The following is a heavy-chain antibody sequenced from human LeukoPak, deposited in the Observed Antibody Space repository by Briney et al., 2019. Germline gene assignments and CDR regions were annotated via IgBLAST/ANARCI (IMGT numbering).Heavy chain of an antibody. J-gene: IGHJ4*02. Sequence: GASVKVSCKASGYTFTGYYMHWVRQAPGQGLEWMGRINPNSGGTNYAQKFQGRVTMTRDTSISTAYMELSRLRSDDTAVYYCARDPVAAAGPRPLDYWGQGTLVTVSS. CDR3: ARDPVAAAGPRPLDY. V-gene: IGHV1-2*06. CDR1: GYTFTGYY. CDR2: INPNSGGT. D-gene: IGHD6-13*01.